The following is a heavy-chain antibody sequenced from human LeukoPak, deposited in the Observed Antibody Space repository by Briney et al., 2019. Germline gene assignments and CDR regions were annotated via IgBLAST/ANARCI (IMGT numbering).Heavy chain of an antibody. CDR1: GYTSISYD. V-gene: IGHV1-8*03. CDR3: ARVSHSFNWFDP. J-gene: IGHJ5*02. CDR2: MNPNSGNT. D-gene: IGHD3-3*02. Sequence: ASVKVSCKASGYTSISYDINWVRQATGQGLEWMGWMNPNSGNTGYAQKFQGRVTITRNTSISTAYMELSSLRSEDAAVYYCARVSHSFNWFDPWGQGTLVTVSS.